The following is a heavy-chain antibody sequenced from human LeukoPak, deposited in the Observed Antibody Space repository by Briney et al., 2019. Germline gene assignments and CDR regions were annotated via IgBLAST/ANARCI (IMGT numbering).Heavy chain of an antibody. CDR3: ARRGGLRVFWFDP. D-gene: IGHD3-16*01. V-gene: IGHV4-59*08. CDR1: GGSISSYY. CDR2: IYYSGST. Sequence: SETLSLTCTVSGGSISSYYWSWIRQPPGKGLEWTGYIYYSGSTYYNPSLKSRVTISVDTSKNQFSLKLSSVTAADTAVYYCARRGGLRVFWFDPWGQGTLVTVSS. J-gene: IGHJ5*02.